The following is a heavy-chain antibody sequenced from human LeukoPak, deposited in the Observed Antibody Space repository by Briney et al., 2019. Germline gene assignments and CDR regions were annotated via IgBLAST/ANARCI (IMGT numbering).Heavy chain of an antibody. J-gene: IGHJ6*02. CDR1: GYTFTGYY. Sequence: ASVKVSCKASGYTFTGYYMHWVRQAPGQGLEWMGWMNPNSGGTNYAQKFQGRVTMTRDTSISTAYMELSRLRSDDTAVYYCARASTRGSGWYIYYYYGMDVWGQGTTVTVSS. D-gene: IGHD6-19*01. CDR2: MNPNSGGT. CDR3: ARASTRGSGWYIYYYYGMDV. V-gene: IGHV1-2*02.